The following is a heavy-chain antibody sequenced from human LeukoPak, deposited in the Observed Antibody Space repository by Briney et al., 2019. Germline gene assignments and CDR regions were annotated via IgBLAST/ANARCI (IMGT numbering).Heavy chain of an antibody. CDR2: MNPNSGNT. CDR3: ARTPPGSSPFDP. J-gene: IGHJ5*02. Sequence: ASVKVSCKASGYTFTSYDINWVRQATGQGLEWMGWMNPNSGNTGYAQKFQGRVTKTRNTSISTAYMELSSLRSEDTAVYYCARTPPGSSPFDPWGQGTLVTVSS. V-gene: IGHV1-8*01. CDR1: GYTFTSYD. D-gene: IGHD6-13*01.